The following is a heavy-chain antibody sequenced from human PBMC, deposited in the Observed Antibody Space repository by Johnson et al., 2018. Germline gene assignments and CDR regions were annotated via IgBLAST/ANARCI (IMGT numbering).Heavy chain of an antibody. V-gene: IGHV3-48*02. CDR3: ARDSSHALDI. CDR1: GFTFSAYN. J-gene: IGHJ3*02. CDR2: IVGRGTTI. D-gene: IGHD3-10*01. Sequence: VQLQESGGGLVQPGGFLRLSCAASGFTFSAYNMNWVRQAPGKGLEWLSYIVGRGTTISYADSVRGRFTISRDNAKNSLYLQMNSLTDEDTAVYYCARDSSHALDIWGQGTMVTVSS.